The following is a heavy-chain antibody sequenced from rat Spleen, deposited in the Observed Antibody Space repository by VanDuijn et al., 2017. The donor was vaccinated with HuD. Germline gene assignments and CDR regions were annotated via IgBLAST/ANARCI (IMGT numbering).Heavy chain of an antibody. CDR1: GFTFNNYY. Sequence: EVQLVESGGGLVQPGRSLKLSCAASGFTFNNYYMTWVRQAPTKGLEWVASITTDGGNPYYRDSVKGRFTISRDNAKSTLYLQMDSLRSEDTATYYCARRSPYDWYFDFWGPGTMVTVSS. CDR3: ARRSPYDWYFDF. J-gene: IGHJ1*01. CDR2: ITTDGGNP. V-gene: IGHV5S23*01.